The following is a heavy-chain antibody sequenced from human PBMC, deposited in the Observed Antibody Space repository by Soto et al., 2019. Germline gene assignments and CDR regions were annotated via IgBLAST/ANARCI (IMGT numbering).Heavy chain of an antibody. V-gene: IGHV1-69*01. D-gene: IGHD3-3*01. Sequence: QVQLVQSGAEVKKPGSSVKVSCKASGGTFSSYAISWVRQAPGQGLEWMGGIIPIFGTANYAQKFQGRVTITADESTSTAYMELSSLRSDDTAVYYCAISLAYYDFWSGTNFDYWGQGTLVTVSS. CDR2: IIPIFGTA. CDR3: AISLAYYDFWSGTNFDY. J-gene: IGHJ4*02. CDR1: GGTFSSYA.